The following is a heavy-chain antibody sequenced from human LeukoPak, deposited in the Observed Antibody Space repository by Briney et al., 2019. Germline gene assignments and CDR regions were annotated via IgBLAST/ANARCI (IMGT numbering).Heavy chain of an antibody. CDR3: AKGRPTYCSGGTCYPFDF. V-gene: IGHV3-7*03. CDR2: IKHDGSGK. Sequence: GGSLRLSCAASGFIFTNYFMSWVRQAPGKGLEWVASIKHDGSGKYYVDSVRGRFTISRDNTMNSLYLQMNSLRADDTAVYYCAKGRPTYCSGGTCYPFDFWGQGTLVTVSS. CDR1: GFIFTNYF. J-gene: IGHJ4*02. D-gene: IGHD2-15*01.